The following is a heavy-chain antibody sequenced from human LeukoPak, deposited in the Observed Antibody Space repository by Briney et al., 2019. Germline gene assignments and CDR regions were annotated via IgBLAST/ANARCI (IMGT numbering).Heavy chain of an antibody. CDR3: AGAHTLSCRGGPRPYCLDY. CDR2: IYTSGST. Sequence: SETLSLTCTISGGSISSSYWSWIRQPAGKGLEWVGRIYTSGSTDYNPSLKSRVTMSLDTSKNQFSLKLSSVTAADTAVHYCAGAHTLSCRGGPRPYCLDYWGQGTLVTVSS. V-gene: IGHV4-4*07. D-gene: IGHD2-15*01. J-gene: IGHJ4*02. CDR1: GGSISSSY.